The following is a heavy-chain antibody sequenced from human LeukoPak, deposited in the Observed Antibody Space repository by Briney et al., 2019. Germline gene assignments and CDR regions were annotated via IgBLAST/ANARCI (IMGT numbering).Heavy chain of an antibody. CDR2: INPNTGVT. CDR3: ARDSVLGAK. J-gene: IGHJ4*02. V-gene: IGHV1-2*06. D-gene: IGHD2-8*02. CDR1: GYTLAGYY. Sequence: ASVKVSCKASGYTLAGYYLHWVRQAPGQGLEWTGRINPNTGVTNYAQSFQGRVTMTRDTSISTAYLDLRGLRSDDTAIYYCARDSVLGAKWGQGTLVTVSS.